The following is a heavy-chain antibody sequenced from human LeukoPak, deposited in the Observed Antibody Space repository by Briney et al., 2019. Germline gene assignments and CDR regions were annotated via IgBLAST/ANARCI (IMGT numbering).Heavy chain of an antibody. J-gene: IGHJ5*02. V-gene: IGHV3-30*02. CDR1: GFTFSSYG. CDR2: IRYDGSNK. Sequence: PGGSLRLSCAASGFTFSSYGMHWVRQAPGKGLEGVAFIRYDGSNKYYADSVKGRFTISRDNAKNSLYLQMKSLRAEDTAVYYCARGKTSQNIVTRKTYNWFDPWGQGTLVTVSS. D-gene: IGHD2/OR15-2a*01. CDR3: ARGKTSQNIVTRKTYNWFDP.